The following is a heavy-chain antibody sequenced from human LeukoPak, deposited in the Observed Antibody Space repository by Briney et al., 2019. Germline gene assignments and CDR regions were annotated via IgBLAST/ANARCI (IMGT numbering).Heavy chain of an antibody. J-gene: IGHJ5*02. V-gene: IGHV3-53*01. CDR2: IHSGGST. CDR1: GLTVSSNY. CDR3: TRANSATIPGVDP. Sequence: GGSLRLSCAASGLTVSSNYMSWVRQAPGKGLEWVSIIHSGGSTYYADSVKGRFTISRDNSKNTLYLQMNSLRAEDTDVYYCTRANSATIPGVDPWGQGTLVTVSS. D-gene: IGHD1-26*01.